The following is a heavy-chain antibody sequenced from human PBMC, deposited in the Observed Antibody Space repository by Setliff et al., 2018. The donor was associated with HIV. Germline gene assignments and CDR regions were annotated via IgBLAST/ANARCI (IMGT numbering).Heavy chain of an antibody. CDR1: GYTFTDYY. V-gene: IGHV1-2*02. Sequence: GASVKVSCKASGYTFTDYYVHWVRQAPGQGLEWMGWINPKTGDTSYIQDFQGRVTMTRDTSISTAFMDLSRLTSHDTAMYCCARDSRSAITPYHFDHWGQGTLVTVSS. CDR3: ARDSRSAITPYHFDH. J-gene: IGHJ4*02. CDR2: INPKTGDT. D-gene: IGHD1-20*01.